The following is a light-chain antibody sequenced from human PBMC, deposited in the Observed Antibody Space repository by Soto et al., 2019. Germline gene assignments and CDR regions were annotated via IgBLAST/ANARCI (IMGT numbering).Light chain of an antibody. V-gene: IGLV2-14*01. Sequence: QSALTQPASGSGAPGQSITISCTGTSSDVGAYNYVSWYQQHPGKAPKLMIYDVSNRPSGVSNRFSGSKSGNAASLTISGLQAEDEADYYCSSYTSSTPVVFGGGTKLTVL. CDR3: SSYTSSTPVV. J-gene: IGLJ2*01. CDR1: SSDVGAYNY. CDR2: DVS.